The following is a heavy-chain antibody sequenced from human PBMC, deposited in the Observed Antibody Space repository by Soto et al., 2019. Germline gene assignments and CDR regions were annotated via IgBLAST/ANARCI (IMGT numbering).Heavy chain of an antibody. D-gene: IGHD3-10*01. CDR3: ARGNTMVRGVIITSSYWFDP. J-gene: IGHJ5*02. CDR1: GGSVSSYY. Sequence: SETLSLTCTVSGGSVSSYYWSWIRQPPGKGLEWIGYIYYSGSTNYNPSLKSRVTISVDTSKNQFSLKLSSVTAADTAVYYCARGNTMVRGVIITSSYWFDPWGQGTLVTVSS. CDR2: IYYSGST. V-gene: IGHV4-59*02.